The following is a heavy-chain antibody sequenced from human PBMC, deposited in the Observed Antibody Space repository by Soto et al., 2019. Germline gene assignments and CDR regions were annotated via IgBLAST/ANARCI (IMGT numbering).Heavy chain of an antibody. V-gene: IGHV1-69*12. CDR3: AREREMATANPYYFDY. Sequence: QVQLVQSGAEVKKPGSSVKVSCKASGGTFSSYAISWVRQAPGQGLEWMGGIIPIFGTANYAQKFQGRVTITADESTSTPYMELGSLRSEDTAVYYCAREREMATANPYYFDYWGQGTLVTVSS. CDR1: GGTFSSYA. J-gene: IGHJ4*02. CDR2: IIPIFGTA. D-gene: IGHD5-18*01.